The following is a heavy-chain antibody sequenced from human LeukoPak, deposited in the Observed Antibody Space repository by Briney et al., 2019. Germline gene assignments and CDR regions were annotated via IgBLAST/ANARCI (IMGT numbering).Heavy chain of an antibody. CDR1: GFTFSSYS. J-gene: IGHJ4*02. Sequence: PGGSLRLSCAASGFTFSSYSMNWVRQAPGKGLEWVSSISSSSSYIYYADSVKGRFTISRDNAKNSLYLQMNSLRAEDTAVYYCARGDYYYDSSGSRPYWGQGTLVTVSS. CDR3: ARGDYYYDSSGSRPY. V-gene: IGHV3-21*01. CDR2: ISSSSSYI. D-gene: IGHD3-22*01.